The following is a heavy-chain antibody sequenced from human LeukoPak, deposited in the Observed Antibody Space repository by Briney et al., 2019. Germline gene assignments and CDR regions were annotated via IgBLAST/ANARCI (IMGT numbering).Heavy chain of an antibody. CDR2: IIPIFGTA. D-gene: IGHD5-18*01. CDR1: GGTFSSYA. Sequence: ASVKVSCKASGGTFSSYAISWVRQATGQGLEWMGGIIPIFGTANYAQKFQGRVTITADESTSTAYMELSSLRSEDTAVYYCASPLKSGYSHGFDYWGQGTLVTVSS. V-gene: IGHV1-69*13. CDR3: ASPLKSGYSHGFDY. J-gene: IGHJ4*02.